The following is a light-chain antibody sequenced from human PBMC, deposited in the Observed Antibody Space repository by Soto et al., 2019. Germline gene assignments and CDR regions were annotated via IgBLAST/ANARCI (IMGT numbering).Light chain of an antibody. Sequence: QSVLTQPASVPGSPGQSITISCTGTSSDVGANTYVSWYLQRPGEVTRLMVYDVYYRPSGVSNRFSGSKSGNTASLTISGLQAEDEGDYYCSSYTSSHIFVFGSGTKVTVL. V-gene: IGLV2-14*03. CDR1: SSDVGANTY. J-gene: IGLJ1*01. CDR2: DVY. CDR3: SSYTSSHIFV.